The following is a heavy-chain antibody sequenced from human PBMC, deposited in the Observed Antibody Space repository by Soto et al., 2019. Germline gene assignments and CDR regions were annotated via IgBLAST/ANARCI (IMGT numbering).Heavy chain of an antibody. Sequence: GGTLRLSCTASGFTFSSYGMHWVRQAPGKGLEWVAVIWYDGSNKYYADSVKGRFTISRDNSKNTLYLQMNSLRAEDTAVYYCARXPSVGTIFGVVFYGMDVWGQGTTVTVSS. D-gene: IGHD3-3*01. CDR1: GFTFSSYG. CDR3: ARXPSVGTIFGVVFYGMDV. V-gene: IGHV3-33*01. J-gene: IGHJ6*02. CDR2: IWYDGSNK.